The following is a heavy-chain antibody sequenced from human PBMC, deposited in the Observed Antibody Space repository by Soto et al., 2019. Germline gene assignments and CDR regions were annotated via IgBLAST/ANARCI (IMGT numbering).Heavy chain of an antibody. J-gene: IGHJ3*02. V-gene: IGHV1-18*01. CDR1: GYTFTSYG. Sequence: SVKGSFKDSGYTFTSYGISWVRQAPVQGLEWMGWISAYNGNTNYAQKLQGRVTMTTDTSTSTAYMELRSLRSDDTAVYYCARPQQPRGAFDIWGQGTMVTV. CDR2: ISAYNGNT. D-gene: IGHD6-13*01. CDR3: ARPQQPRGAFDI.